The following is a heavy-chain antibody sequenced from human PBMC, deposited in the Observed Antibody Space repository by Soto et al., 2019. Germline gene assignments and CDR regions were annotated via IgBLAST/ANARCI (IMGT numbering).Heavy chain of an antibody. D-gene: IGHD6-13*01. CDR2: INHSGST. V-gene: IGHV4-34*01. Sequence: SETLSLTCAVYGGSFSGYYWSWIRQPPGKGLEWIGEINHSGSTNYNPSLKSRVTISVDTSKNQFSLKLSSVTAADTAVYYCARIPPIPGIAAASPDYWGQGTLVTVSS. CDR3: ARIPPIPGIAAASPDY. CDR1: GGSFSGYY. J-gene: IGHJ4*02.